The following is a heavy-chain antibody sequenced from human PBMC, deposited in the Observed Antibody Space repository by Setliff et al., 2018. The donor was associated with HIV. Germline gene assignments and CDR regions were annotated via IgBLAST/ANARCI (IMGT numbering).Heavy chain of an antibody. J-gene: IGHJ6*02. V-gene: IGHV4-59*11. Sequence: SETLSLTCTVSGGSISSHYWSWIRQTPGKGLEWIATIYTTERISYNPSLRSRVTISVETSQNLFSLRLRSVTAADTGVYYCARPGSSSYYYAMDVWGLGTTVTVSS. D-gene: IGHD3-10*01. CDR3: ARPGSSSYYYAMDV. CDR1: GGSISSHY. CDR2: IYTTERI.